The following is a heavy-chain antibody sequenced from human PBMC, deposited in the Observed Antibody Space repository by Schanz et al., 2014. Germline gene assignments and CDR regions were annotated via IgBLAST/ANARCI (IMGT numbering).Heavy chain of an antibody. J-gene: IGHJ4*02. CDR3: ARQVGASRVDY. CDR2: IYYSATT. CDR1: GASISSYY. Sequence: QVQLQESGPGLVKPSETLSLTCTVSGASISSYYWSWIRQPPGKGLEWIGYIYYSATTSYNPSLRGRALISVDRPKTHFPRRMISVTAADTAVYYCARQVGASRVDYWGQGTLVTVSS. D-gene: IGHD1-26*01. V-gene: IGHV4-59*08.